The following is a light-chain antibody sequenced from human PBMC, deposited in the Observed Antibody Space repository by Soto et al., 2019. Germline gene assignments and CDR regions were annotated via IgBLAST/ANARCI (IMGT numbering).Light chain of an antibody. CDR2: DAS. CDR1: QSISSW. J-gene: IGKJ1*01. V-gene: IGKV1-5*01. Sequence: DIQMTQSPSTLSASVGDRVTITCRASQSISSWLAWYQQKPGKAPQLLIYDASSFESGVPSRFSGSGSGTEFTLTNSSLQPDDFATYYCQQDNSYSWTFDQGTKVEIK. CDR3: QQDNSYSWT.